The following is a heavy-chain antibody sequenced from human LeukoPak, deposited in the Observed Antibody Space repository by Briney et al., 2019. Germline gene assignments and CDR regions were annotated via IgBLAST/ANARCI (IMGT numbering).Heavy chain of an antibody. CDR3: ARGGNYDFWSGYTQNWFDP. Sequence: GGSLRPSCAASGFTFSSYSMNWVRQAPGKGLEWVSYISSSSSTIYYADSVKGRFTISRDNAKNSLYLQMNSLRAEDTAVYYCARGGNYDFWSGYTQNWFDPWGQGTLVTVSS. J-gene: IGHJ5*02. D-gene: IGHD3-3*01. CDR2: ISSSSSTI. CDR1: GFTFSSYS. V-gene: IGHV3-48*01.